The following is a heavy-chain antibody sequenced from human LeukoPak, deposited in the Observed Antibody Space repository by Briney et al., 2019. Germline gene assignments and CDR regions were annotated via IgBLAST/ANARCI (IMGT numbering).Heavy chain of an antibody. CDR3: ARDLQERYCTNGVCYFSAPHFDY. CDR1: GFTFSDYY. V-gene: IGHV3-11*06. J-gene: IGHJ4*02. Sequence: PGGSLRLSCAASGFTFSDYYMSWIRQAPGKGLEWVSYISSSSSYTSYADSVKGRFTISRDNAKNSLYLQMNSLRAEDTAVYYCARDLQERYCTNGVCYFSAPHFDYWGQGTLVTVSS. D-gene: IGHD2-8*01. CDR2: ISSSSSYT.